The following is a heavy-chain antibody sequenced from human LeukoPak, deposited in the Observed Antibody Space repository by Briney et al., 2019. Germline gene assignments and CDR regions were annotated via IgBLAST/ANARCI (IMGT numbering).Heavy chain of an antibody. CDR3: ARGVYIAAAQYGY. CDR2: IYYSGST. V-gene: IGHV4-59*01. CDR1: GGSISHYF. D-gene: IGHD6-13*01. J-gene: IGHJ4*02. Sequence: TSQTLSLTCTVSGGSISHYFWSCIRQPPGKALEWIRYIYYSGSTNYNPSLKTAVTIPVDTSKNQLSLKLSSVTAADTAVYYCARGVYIAAAQYGYWGQGTLVTVSS.